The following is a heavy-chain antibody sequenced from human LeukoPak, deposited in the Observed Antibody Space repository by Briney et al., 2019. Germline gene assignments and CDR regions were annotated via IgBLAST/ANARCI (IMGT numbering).Heavy chain of an antibody. CDR1: GGSISSSSYY. J-gene: IGHJ4*02. Sequence: SETLSLTCTVSGGSISSSSYYWGWIRQPPGKGLEWIGSIYYSGSTYYNPSLKSRVTISVDTSKNQFSLKLSSVTAADTAVYYCARVTGGIAVASFDYWGQGTLVTVSS. D-gene: IGHD6-19*01. V-gene: IGHV4-39*07. CDR2: IYYSGST. CDR3: ARVTGGIAVASFDY.